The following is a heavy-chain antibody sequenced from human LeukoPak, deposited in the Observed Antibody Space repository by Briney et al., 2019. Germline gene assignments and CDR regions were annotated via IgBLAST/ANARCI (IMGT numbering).Heavy chain of an antibody. Sequence: GGSLRLSCAASGFRFSSYDIHWVRQAPGKGLEWVTFIESDGTKEYYADSVKGRFTISRDNSKNTVYVQMNTLRAEDTAVYYCAKEGSGWYYLDYWGQGTVVTVSS. CDR3: AKEGSGWYYLDY. CDR2: IESDGTKE. CDR1: GFRFSSYD. V-gene: IGHV3-30*02. D-gene: IGHD6-19*01. J-gene: IGHJ4*02.